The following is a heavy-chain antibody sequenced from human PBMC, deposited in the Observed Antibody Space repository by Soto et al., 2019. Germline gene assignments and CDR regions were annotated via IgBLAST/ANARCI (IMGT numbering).Heavy chain of an antibody. D-gene: IGHD3-22*01. CDR1: GYSFTSYW. CDR2: IYPGDSDT. V-gene: IGHV5-51*01. Sequence: GESLKISCXGSGYSFTSYWIGWVRQMPGKGLEWMGIIYPGDSDTRYSPSFQGQVTISADKYISTAYLQWSSLKASDTAMYYCARKDSSSAFDYWGQGTLVTVSP. J-gene: IGHJ4*02. CDR3: ARKDSSSAFDY.